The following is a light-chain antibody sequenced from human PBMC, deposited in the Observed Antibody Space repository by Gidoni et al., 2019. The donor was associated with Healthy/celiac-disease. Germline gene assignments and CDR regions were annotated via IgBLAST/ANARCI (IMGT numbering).Light chain of an antibody. CDR2: DNN. Sequence: QSVLTQPPSVSAAPGHKVTISRSGSSFNIANNYVSSYQQLPGTAPKLLMYDNNIRPPGIPDRFSGSKSGTSATPGITGLQTGDEADYYCGTWDSSLSAHVVFGGGTKLTVL. J-gene: IGLJ2*01. CDR1: SFNIANNY. CDR3: GTWDSSLSAHVV. V-gene: IGLV1-51*01.